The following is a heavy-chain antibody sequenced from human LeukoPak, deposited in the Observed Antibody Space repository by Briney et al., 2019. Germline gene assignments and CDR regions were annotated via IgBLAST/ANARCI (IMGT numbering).Heavy chain of an antibody. D-gene: IGHD4-23*01. V-gene: IGHV3-7*01. CDR1: GFTFNTYC. J-gene: IGHJ4*02. Sequence: PGGSLRLSCAASGFTFNTYCVSWGRQATGKGQEWVANIKQDGSEKYYVDSVKGRFTVSRDNAKNSLYLQMNSLRAEDTAVYYCATNYGGNPFDYWGQGTLVTVSS. CDR2: IKQDGSEK. CDR3: ATNYGGNPFDY.